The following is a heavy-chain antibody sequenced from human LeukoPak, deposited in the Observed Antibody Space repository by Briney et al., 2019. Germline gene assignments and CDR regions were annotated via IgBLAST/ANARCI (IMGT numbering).Heavy chain of an antibody. CDR3: AREGYSYGPDY. CDR2: ISSGGSTI. D-gene: IGHD5-18*01. Sequence: RPGGSLRLSCAASGFTFSTYSMNWVRQAPGKGLEWISYISSGGSTIYYADSVKGRFTISRDNAKNSLYLQMNSLRAEDTAVYYCAREGYSYGPDYWGRGSLVTVSS. J-gene: IGHJ4*02. V-gene: IGHV3-48*04. CDR1: GFTFSTYS.